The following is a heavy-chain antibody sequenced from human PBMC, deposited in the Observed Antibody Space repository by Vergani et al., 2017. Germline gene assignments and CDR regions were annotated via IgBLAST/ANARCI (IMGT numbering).Heavy chain of an antibody. J-gene: IGHJ6*02. CDR2: ISAYSGET. CDR1: RYPLSRYG. V-gene: IGHV1-18*01. CDR3: SRVGFYTSRNDFKFYGLGV. Sequence: QAQLVQSGAEVKKPGASVRVSCKASRYPLSRYGISWVRQAPGQGLEWMGWISAYSGETRYARSIQGRVTMTTDASTNTAYMSLRSLRSDDTAIYYCSRVGFYTSRNDFKFYGLGVWGQGTTVTVTS. D-gene: IGHD3-3*01.